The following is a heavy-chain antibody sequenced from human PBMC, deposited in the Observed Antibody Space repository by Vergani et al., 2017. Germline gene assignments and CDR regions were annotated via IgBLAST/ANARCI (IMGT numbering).Heavy chain of an antibody. V-gene: IGHV4-61*05. CDR2: IYYSGST. J-gene: IGHJ3*02. D-gene: IGHD6-13*01. Sequence: QLQLQESGPGLVKPSETLSLTCTVSGGSISSSSYYWGWIRQPPGKGLEWIGYIYYSGSTNYNPSLKSRVTMSVDTSKNQFSLKLSSVTAADTAVYYCARLRITAADDAFDIWGQGTMVTVSS. CDR1: GGSISSSSYY. CDR3: ARLRITAADDAFDI.